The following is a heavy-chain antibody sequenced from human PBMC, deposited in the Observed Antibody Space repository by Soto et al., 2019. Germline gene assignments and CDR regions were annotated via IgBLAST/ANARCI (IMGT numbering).Heavy chain of an antibody. Sequence: PSETRSRTWAVYGGSFSWYCWSWIRQPPGKGLEWIGEINHSGSTNYNPSLKSRVTISVDTSKNQFSLKLSSATAADTAVYYCARGSQLWVLDYYYGMDVWGQGTTVTVSS. CDR3: ARGSQLWVLDYYYGMDV. J-gene: IGHJ6*02. V-gene: IGHV4-34*01. D-gene: IGHD5-18*01. CDR2: INHSGST. CDR1: GGSFSWYC.